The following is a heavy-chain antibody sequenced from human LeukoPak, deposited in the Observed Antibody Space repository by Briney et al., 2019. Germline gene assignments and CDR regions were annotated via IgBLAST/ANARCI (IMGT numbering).Heavy chain of an antibody. V-gene: IGHV3-30*02. CDR3: AKDDPQASLFDY. J-gene: IGHJ4*02. CDR2: IRYDGSNK. CDR1: GFTFSSYG. Sequence: GGSLRLSCAASGFTFSSYGMHWVRQAPGKGLEWVAFIRYDGSNKYYADSVKGRFTISRDNSKNTLYLQMNSLRAEDTAVYYCAKDDPQASLFDYWGQGTLVTVSS. D-gene: IGHD3-16*02.